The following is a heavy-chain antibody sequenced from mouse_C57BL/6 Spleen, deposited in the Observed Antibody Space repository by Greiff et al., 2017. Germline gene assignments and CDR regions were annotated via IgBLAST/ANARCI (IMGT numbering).Heavy chain of an antibody. J-gene: IGHJ4*01. CDR1: GYTFTSYW. CDR2: INPSSGYT. Sequence: VQLQQSGADLAKPGASVKLSCKASGYTFTSYWMPWVKQRPGQGLEWIGYINPSSGYTKYNQKFKDKATLTADKSSSTAYMQLSSLTYEDSAVYYCARSPYGSSHAKDYWGQGTSVTVSS. V-gene: IGHV1-7*01. D-gene: IGHD1-1*01. CDR3: ARSPYGSSHAKDY.